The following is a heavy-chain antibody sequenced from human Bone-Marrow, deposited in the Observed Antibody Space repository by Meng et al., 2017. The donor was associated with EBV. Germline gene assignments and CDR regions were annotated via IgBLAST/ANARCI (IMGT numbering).Heavy chain of an antibody. CDR2: IYDTGTT. CDR1: GVSVTSGNDH. CDR3: ARRKAAQIDY. V-gene: IGHV4-61*01. D-gene: IGHD6-13*01. J-gene: IGHJ4*02. Sequence: QVQLLEPGPGLVRPSGARSLTCSVSGVSVTSGNDHWSWIRQSPGKGLEWIGYIYDTGTTIYTPSLKSRVSIFLETSKNLFSLKLSSVTAADTAVYYCARRKAAQIDYWGQGTLVTVSS.